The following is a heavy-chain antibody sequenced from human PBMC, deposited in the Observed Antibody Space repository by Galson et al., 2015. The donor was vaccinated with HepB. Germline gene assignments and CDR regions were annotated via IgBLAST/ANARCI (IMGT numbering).Heavy chain of an antibody. Sequence: SVKVSCKASGGTFSSYTINWVRQAPGQGLEWMGRIIPILGIADYEQKFQGRVTITADKSTSTAYMEVSSLRSEDTALYYCARHGLAAADKGDWFDPWGQGTLVTVSS. CDR2: IIPILGIA. V-gene: IGHV1-69*02. CDR1: GGTFSSYT. CDR3: ARHGLAAADKGDWFDP. J-gene: IGHJ5*02. D-gene: IGHD6-13*01.